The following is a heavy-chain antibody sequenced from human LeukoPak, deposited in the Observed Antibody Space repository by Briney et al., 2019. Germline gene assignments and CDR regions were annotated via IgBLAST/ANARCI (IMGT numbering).Heavy chain of an antibody. CDR2: IYNSGYT. Sequence: PGGSLRLSCAASGFSVSSNYMNWVRQAPGQGLEWVSVIYNSGYTYCADSVKGRFTISRDNAKNTLYLQMNSLRVEDTAPYYCARVAATVTTNFYYYIDVWGEGTTVTVSS. V-gene: IGHV3-53*01. CDR3: ARVAATVTTNFYYYIDV. CDR1: GFSVSSNY. D-gene: IGHD4-17*01. J-gene: IGHJ6*03.